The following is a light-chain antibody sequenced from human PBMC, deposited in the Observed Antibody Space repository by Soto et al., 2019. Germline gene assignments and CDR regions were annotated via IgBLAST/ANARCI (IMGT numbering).Light chain of an antibody. CDR1: ISDVGAYKD. Sequence: QSALTQPPSASGSPGQSVTISCTGTISDVGAYKDVSWYQQYPGKAPKLMIYEVTKRPSGVPDRFSGSKSGNTASLTVSGLQAEDEADSYCTSYVGNDIWVFGGGTKVTVL. CDR2: EVT. CDR3: TSYVGNDIWV. V-gene: IGLV2-8*01. J-gene: IGLJ3*02.